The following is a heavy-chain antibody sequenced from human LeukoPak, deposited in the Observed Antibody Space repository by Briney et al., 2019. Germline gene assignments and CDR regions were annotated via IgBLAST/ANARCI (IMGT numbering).Heavy chain of an antibody. J-gene: IGHJ6*03. CDR1: GRYICSYY. CDR2: IYTTEST. V-gene: IGHV4-4*07. D-gene: IGHD4-17*01. CDR3: AREGDYGDPSRSFCYMDV. Sequence: PSETLSLTCTVSGRYICSYYWRWLRQPAGKGLEWIGRIYTTESTNYNPSLKSRVTMSVDMSTNQLSLKLSSVTAADTAVYYCAREGDYGDPSRSFCYMDVWGKGTTVTVSS.